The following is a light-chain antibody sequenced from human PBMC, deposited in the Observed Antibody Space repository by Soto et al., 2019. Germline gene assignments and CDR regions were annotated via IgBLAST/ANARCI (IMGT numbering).Light chain of an antibody. CDR2: EVS. J-gene: IGLJ1*01. Sequence: QSVRTQPPSASGSPGQSVTISCTGTSSDVGGYNYVSWYQQHPGKAPKLMIYEVSKRPSGVPDRFSGSKSGTTASLTVSGLQAEDEADYYCSSYAGSTLYVFGTGTKVTVL. CDR1: SSDVGGYNY. CDR3: SSYAGSTLYV. V-gene: IGLV2-8*01.